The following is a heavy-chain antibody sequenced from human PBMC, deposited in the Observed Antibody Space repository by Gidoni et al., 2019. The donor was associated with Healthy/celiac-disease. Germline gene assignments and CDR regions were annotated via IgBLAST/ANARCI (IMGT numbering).Heavy chain of an antibody. CDR3: AKSGAEYSSSSGARSPEYFQH. V-gene: IGHV3-23*01. CDR2: ISGSGGST. CDR1: GFTFSSYA. D-gene: IGHD6-6*01. J-gene: IGHJ1*01. Sequence: EVQLLESGGGLVQPGGSLRLSCAAPGFTFSSYAMRWVRQGPGKGLEWVSAISGSGGSTYYADSVKGRFPISRDNSKNTLYLQMNSLRAEDTAVYYCAKSGAEYSSSSGARSPEYFQHWGQGTLVTVSS.